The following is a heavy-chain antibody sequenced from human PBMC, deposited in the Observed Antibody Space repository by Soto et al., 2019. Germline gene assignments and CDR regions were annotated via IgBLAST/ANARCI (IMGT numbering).Heavy chain of an antibody. J-gene: IGHJ5*02. CDR1: GGSISSSSYY. D-gene: IGHD3-9*01. V-gene: IGHV4-39*01. CDR3: ARLIAYDILTGYGNWFDP. Sequence: QLQLQESGPGLVKPSETLSLTCTVSGGSISSSSYYWGWNRQPPGKGLEWIGSIYYSGSTYYNPSLKSRVTISVDTSKNQFSLKLSSVTAADTAVYYCARLIAYDILTGYGNWFDPWGQGTLVTVSS. CDR2: IYYSGST.